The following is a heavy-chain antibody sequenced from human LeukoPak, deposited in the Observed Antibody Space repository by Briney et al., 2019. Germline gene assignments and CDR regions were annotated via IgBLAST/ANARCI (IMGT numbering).Heavy chain of an antibody. Sequence: GASVKVSCKTSGYTFTSYGINWVRQAPGQGLEWMGWISADNGNTNYVQKLQGRLTMTTDTPTSTAYMELRSLRSDDTAVYYCARDGTYCSGTSCYADFDYWGQGTLVTVSS. CDR2: ISADNGNT. CDR3: ARDGTYCSGTSCYADFDY. CDR1: GYTFTSYG. D-gene: IGHD2-2*01. J-gene: IGHJ4*02. V-gene: IGHV1-18*01.